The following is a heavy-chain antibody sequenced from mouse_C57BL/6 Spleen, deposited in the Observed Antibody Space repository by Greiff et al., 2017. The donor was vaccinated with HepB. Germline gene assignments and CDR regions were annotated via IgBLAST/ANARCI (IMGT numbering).Heavy chain of an antibody. CDR1: GYTFTSYW. V-gene: IGHV1-61*01. J-gene: IGHJ1*03. D-gene: IGHD1-1*01. CDR2: IYPSDSET. CDR3: ARDRTPDYYGSSPHWYFDV. Sequence: QVQMQQPGAELVRPGSSVKLSCKASGYTFTSYWMDWVKQRPGQGLEWIGNIYPSDSETHYNQKFKDKATLTVDKSSSTAYMQLSSLTSEDSAVYYCARDRTPDYYGSSPHWYFDVWGTGTTVTVSS.